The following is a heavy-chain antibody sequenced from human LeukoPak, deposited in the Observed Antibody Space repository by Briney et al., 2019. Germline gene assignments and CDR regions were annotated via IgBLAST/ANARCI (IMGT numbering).Heavy chain of an antibody. CDR3: ARERVRGYSYGAPFDY. CDR2: IYYSGST. CDR1: GGSVSSGSYY. D-gene: IGHD5-18*01. Sequence: SETLSLTCTVSGGSVSSGSYYCSWIRQPPGKGLEWIGHIYYSGSTNYNPSLKSRVTISVDTSKNQFSLKLSSVTAADTAVYYCARERVRGYSYGAPFDYWGQGTLVTVSS. J-gene: IGHJ4*02. V-gene: IGHV4-61*01.